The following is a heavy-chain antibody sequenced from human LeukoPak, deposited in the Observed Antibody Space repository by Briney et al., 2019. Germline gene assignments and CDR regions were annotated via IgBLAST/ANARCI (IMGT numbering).Heavy chain of an antibody. CDR1: GFTFSSYS. D-gene: IGHD5-18*01. CDR3: ARDVSGYSYGLGDY. CDR2: ISSSSSYT. Sequence: PGGSLRLSCAASGFTFSSYSMNWVRQAPGKGLEWVSSISSSSSYTSYADSVKGRFTVSRDNAKNSLYLQMNSLRAEDTAMYYCARDVSGYSYGLGDYWGQGTLVTVSS. V-gene: IGHV3-21*01. J-gene: IGHJ4*02.